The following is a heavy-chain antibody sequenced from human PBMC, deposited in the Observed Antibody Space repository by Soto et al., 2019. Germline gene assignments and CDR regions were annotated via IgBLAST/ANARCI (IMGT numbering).Heavy chain of an antibody. CDR3: ARPSWEGGSGNDLYYKVMAV. Sequence: GGSLRLSCAASGFTFSSYSMNWVRQAPGKGLEWVSSISSSSSYIYYADSVKGRFTISRDNAKNSLYLQMNSLRAEDTALYYWARPSWEGGSGNDLYYKVMAVWGKGPTVPV. CDR2: ISSSSSYI. CDR1: GFTFSSYS. D-gene: IGHD5-12*01. J-gene: IGHJ6*04. V-gene: IGHV3-21*01.